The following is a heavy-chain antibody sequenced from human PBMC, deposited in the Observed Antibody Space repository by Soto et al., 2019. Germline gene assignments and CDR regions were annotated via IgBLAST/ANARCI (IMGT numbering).Heavy chain of an antibody. CDR1: GFTFSSYG. CDR3: AKDPPPDEGQLPHYLDYGMDV. D-gene: IGHD6-6*01. V-gene: IGHV3-30*18. J-gene: IGHJ6*02. CDR2: ISYDGSNK. Sequence: GGSLRLSCAASGFTFSSYGMHWVRQAPGKGLEWVAVISYDGSNKYYADSVKGRFTISRDNSKNTLYLQMNSLRAEDTAVYYCAKDPPPDEGQLPHYLDYGMDVWGQGTTVTVSS.